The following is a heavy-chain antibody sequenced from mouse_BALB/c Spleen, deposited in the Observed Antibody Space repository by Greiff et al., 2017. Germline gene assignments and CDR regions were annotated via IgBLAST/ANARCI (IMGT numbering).Heavy chain of an antibody. J-gene: IGHJ2*01. D-gene: IGHD1-1*01. V-gene: IGHV5-17*02. CDR1: GFTFSSFG. CDR3: AREGNYYYGSSYSSYFDY. Sequence: EVKLVESGGGLVQPGGSRKLSCAASGFTFSSFGMHWVRQAPEKGLEWVAYISSGSSTIYYADTVKGRFTISRDNPKNTLFLQMTSLRSEDTAMYYCAREGNYYYGSSYSSYFDYWGQGTTLTVSS. CDR2: ISSGSSTI.